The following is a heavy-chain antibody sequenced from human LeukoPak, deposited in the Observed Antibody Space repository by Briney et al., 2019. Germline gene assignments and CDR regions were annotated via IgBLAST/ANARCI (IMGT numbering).Heavy chain of an antibody. V-gene: IGHV3-23*01. Sequence: GGSLRLSCAASGFTFSSYAMSWVRQAPGKGLEWVSAISGSGGSTYYADSVKGRFTISRDNSKNTLYLQMNSLRAEDTAVYYCARGGTYTATVRVSPLDAFDIWGQGTMVTVSS. CDR2: ISGSGGST. CDR1: GFTFSSYA. D-gene: IGHD5-18*01. J-gene: IGHJ3*02. CDR3: ARGGTYTATVRVSPLDAFDI.